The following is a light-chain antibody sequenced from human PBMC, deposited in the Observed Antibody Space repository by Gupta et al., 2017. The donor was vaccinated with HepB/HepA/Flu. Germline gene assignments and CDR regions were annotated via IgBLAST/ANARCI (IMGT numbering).Light chain of an antibody. Sequence: DIQMIQSPSSLSASVGDRVPITCRASQSISSYLNWYQQKPGKAPKLLIYAASSLQSGVPSRFSGSGSGTDFTLTISSLQPEDFATYYCQQSYSTPLFTFGPGTKVDIK. V-gene: IGKV1-39*01. J-gene: IGKJ3*01. CDR3: QQSYSTPLFT. CDR1: QSISSY. CDR2: AAS.